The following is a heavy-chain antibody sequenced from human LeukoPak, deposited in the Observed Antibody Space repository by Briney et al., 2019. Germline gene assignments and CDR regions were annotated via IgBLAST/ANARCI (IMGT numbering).Heavy chain of an antibody. CDR1: GYTFTSYD. Sequence: ASVKVSCKASGYTFTSYDINWVRQATGQGLEWMGRINPNSGGTNYAQKFQGRVTMTRDTSISTAYMELSRLRSDDTAVYYCAISPYYYDSSGYYYYYYGMDVWGQGTTVTVSS. CDR3: AISPYYYDSSGYYYYYYGMDV. J-gene: IGHJ6*02. V-gene: IGHV1-2*06. D-gene: IGHD3-22*01. CDR2: INPNSGGT.